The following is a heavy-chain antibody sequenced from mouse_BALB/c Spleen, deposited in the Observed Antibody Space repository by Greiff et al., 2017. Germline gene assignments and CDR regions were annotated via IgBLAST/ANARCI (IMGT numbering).Heavy chain of an antibody. CDR2: ILPGSGST. CDR3: ARRGDGNPLAY. V-gene: IGHV1-9*01. Sequence: QVQLKQSGAELMKPGASVKISCKATGYTFSSYWIEWVKQRPGHGLEWIGEILPGSGSTNYNEKFKGKATFTADTSSNTAYMQLSSLTSEDSAVYYCARRGDGNPLAYWGQGTLVTVSA. CDR1: GYTFSSYW. J-gene: IGHJ3*01. D-gene: IGHD2-1*01.